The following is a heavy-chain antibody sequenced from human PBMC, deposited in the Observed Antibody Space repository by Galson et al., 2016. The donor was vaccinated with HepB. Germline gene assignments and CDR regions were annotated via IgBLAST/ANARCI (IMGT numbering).Heavy chain of an antibody. CDR1: GFTFSSYD. CDR3: VREILLVVGYYGMDV. J-gene: IGHJ6*02. D-gene: IGHD5-18*01. CDR2: IDTAGGT. V-gene: IGHV3-13*01. Sequence: SLRLSCAASGFTFSSYDMHWVRQATGKGLEWVSGIDTAGGTSYLGSAKGRFTISRANAKNSLYLQMNSLRVGETAVYYWVREILLVVGYYGMDVWGQGTTVTVSS.